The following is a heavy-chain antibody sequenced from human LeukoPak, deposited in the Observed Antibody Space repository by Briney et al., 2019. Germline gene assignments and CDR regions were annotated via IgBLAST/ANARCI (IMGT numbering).Heavy chain of an antibody. J-gene: IGHJ4*02. CDR3: ARSNQADDY. D-gene: IGHD1-14*01. V-gene: IGHV3-74*01. Sequence: GRSLRLPCAASGITFNSYWMHRVRQVPGEGLVWVARINPGGSSITYADSVKGRFTISRDNAKNTLYLQMDSLRAEGTGVYYCARSNQADDYWGQGTLVTVSS. CDR2: INPGGSSI. CDR1: GITFNSYW.